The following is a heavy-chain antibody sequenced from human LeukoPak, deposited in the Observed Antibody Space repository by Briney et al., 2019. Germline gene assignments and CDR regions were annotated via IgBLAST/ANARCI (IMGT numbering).Heavy chain of an antibody. D-gene: IGHD6-6*01. CDR2: IWYDGSNK. CDR3: ARDIAARRLDY. Sequence: GGSLRLSCAASGFIFTNHGMHRVRQAPGKGLEWVAVIWYDGSNKYYADSVKGRFTISRDNSKNTLYLQMNSLRAEDTAVYYCARDIAARRLDYWGQGTLVTVSS. J-gene: IGHJ4*02. CDR1: GFIFTNHG. V-gene: IGHV3-33*01.